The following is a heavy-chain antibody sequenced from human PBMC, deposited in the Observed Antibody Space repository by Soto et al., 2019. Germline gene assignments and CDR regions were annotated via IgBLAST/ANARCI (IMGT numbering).Heavy chain of an antibody. CDR3: TRDLRSYGYDPQSKHDFDY. J-gene: IGHJ4*02. CDR1: GYTFTSYG. Sequence: QVQLVQSGAEVKKPGASVKVSCKASGYTFTSYGISWVRQAPGQGLEWMGWISAYNGNTNYAQKLQGRVYMTTDTSTSTAYRERRSLRADDTAVYYCTRDLRSYGYDPQSKHDFDYWGQGALVPVSS. CDR2: ISAYNGNT. D-gene: IGHD5-18*01. V-gene: IGHV1-18*01.